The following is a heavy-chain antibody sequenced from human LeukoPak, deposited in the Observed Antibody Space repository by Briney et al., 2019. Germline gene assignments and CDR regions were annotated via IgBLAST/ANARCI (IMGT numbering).Heavy chain of an antibody. Sequence: ASLKVSCKASGYTFTGYYMHWVRQAPGQGLEWLGWINPNSGGTNYAEKFQGRVVITRDTSISTAYMELSRLGSDDTAVYYCARDSGERGSGSYLIAYWGQGTLVTVSS. J-gene: IGHJ4*02. CDR3: ARDSGERGSGSYLIAY. CDR2: INPNSGGT. V-gene: IGHV1-2*02. CDR1: GYTFTGYY. D-gene: IGHD3-10*01.